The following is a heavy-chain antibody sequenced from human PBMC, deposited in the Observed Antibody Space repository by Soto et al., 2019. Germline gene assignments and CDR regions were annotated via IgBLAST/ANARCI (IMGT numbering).Heavy chain of an antibody. CDR3: ARGNGSYFAFDI. CDR2: INHSGST. CDR1: GGSFSGYY. Sequence: SETLSLTCAVYGGSFSGYYWSWIRQPPGKGLEWIGDINHSGSTNYNPSLKSRFTISLDTSKNQFSLQLSRVTAADTAVYYCARGNGSYFAFDIWGQGTMVTVSS. J-gene: IGHJ3*02. D-gene: IGHD1-26*01. V-gene: IGHV4-34*01.